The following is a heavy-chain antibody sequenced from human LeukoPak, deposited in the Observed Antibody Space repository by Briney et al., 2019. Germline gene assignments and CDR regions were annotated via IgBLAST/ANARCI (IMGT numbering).Heavy chain of an antibody. CDR2: IHSSGTT. CDR3: ARRLTNLYGDAFDF. CDR1: GDSIGTYY. D-gene: IGHD3-3*01. J-gene: IGHJ3*01. Sequence: PSETLSLICTVSGDSIGTYYWSWIRQPAGKGLEWIGRIHSSGTTTYNSSLKSRVTMSLDTSKNQFSLKLSSVTAADTAVYYCARRLTNLYGDAFDFWGQGTLVTVSS. V-gene: IGHV4-4*07.